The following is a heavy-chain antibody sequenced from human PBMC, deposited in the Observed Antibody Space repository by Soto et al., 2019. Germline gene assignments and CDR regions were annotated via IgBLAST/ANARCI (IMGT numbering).Heavy chain of an antibody. Sequence: SETLSLTCAVSGVSISSSRWWTWVRQSPGKGLEWIGEMYHTGSSRYNPSLTSRVTISLDKSKNDFSLRLNSVTAADTAVYYCASHVPVTDNEYFDPWGQGTLVTVYS. CDR1: GVSISSSRW. D-gene: IGHD2-2*01. J-gene: IGHJ4*02. V-gene: IGHV4-4*02. CDR3: ASHVPVTDNEYFDP. CDR2: MYHTGSS.